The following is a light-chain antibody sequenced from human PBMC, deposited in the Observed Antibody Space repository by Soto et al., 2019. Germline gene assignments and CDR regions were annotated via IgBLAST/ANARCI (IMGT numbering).Light chain of an antibody. CDR1: SSNIGRNY. V-gene: IGLV1-47*01. CDR3: AAWDDSLSGGV. J-gene: IGLJ3*02. Sequence: QPVLTQPPSASGTPGQRVTISCSGSSSNIGRNYVYWYQQLPGTAPKLLIYRNNQRPSGVPDRFSGSKSGTSASLAISGLRSEDEADYYCAAWDDSLSGGVFGGGTKLTVL. CDR2: RNN.